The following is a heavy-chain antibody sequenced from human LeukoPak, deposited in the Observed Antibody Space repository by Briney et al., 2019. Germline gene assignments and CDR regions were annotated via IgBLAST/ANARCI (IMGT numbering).Heavy chain of an antibody. D-gene: IGHD3-22*01. CDR1: GGSISSSNW. J-gene: IGHJ4*02. CDR2: IYHSGST. CDR3: ARDLYYYDSSGPGGY. V-gene: IGHV4-4*02. Sequence: SETLSLTCAVSGGSISSSNWWSWVRQPPGKGLEWIGDIYHSGSTNYNPSLKSRVTISVDKSKNQFSLKLSSVTAADTAVYYCARDLYYYDSSGPGGYWGQGTLVTVSS.